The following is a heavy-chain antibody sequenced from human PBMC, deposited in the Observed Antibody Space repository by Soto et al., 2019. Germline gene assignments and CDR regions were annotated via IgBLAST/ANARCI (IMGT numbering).Heavy chain of an antibody. CDR2: IYWDDDK. CDR3: AHRRDDLGGLGSFDY. J-gene: IGHJ4*02. V-gene: IGHV2-5*02. D-gene: IGHD3-16*01. CDR1: GFSLSTTGVG. Sequence: QITLKESGPTLVKPAQTLTLTCTFSGFSLSTTGVGVGWIRQPPGKALDWLALIYWDDDKRYSPSLRSRLTITKDTSKNQMVLTMTNMDPLDTGTYYCAHRRDDLGGLGSFDYWGPGTLVTVSS.